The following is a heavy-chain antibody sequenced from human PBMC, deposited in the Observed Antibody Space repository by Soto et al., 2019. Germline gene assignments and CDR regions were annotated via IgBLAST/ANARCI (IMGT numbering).Heavy chain of an antibody. CDR1: GFSLNTGGGG. CDR3: AHRPNWGITGLGA. V-gene: IGHV2-5*01. J-gene: IGHJ6*02. Sequence: QITLKESGPTRVKPTQTLTLTCTLSGFSLNTGGGGVVWIRQPPGKALEWLALIYWNDDKRYSPSLTNMLTITKDTSRNQVVLTITTMDPDDTGTDYCAHRPNWGITGLGAWGQGTTVTVSS. CDR2: IYWNDDK. D-gene: IGHD7-27*01.